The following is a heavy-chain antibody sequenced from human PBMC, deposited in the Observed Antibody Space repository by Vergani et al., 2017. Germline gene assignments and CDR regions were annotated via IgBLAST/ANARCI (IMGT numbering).Heavy chain of an antibody. CDR3: ARDNGGNTRAEDWYFDL. Sequence: VQLVESGGGLVKPGGSLRLSCAASGFTVSSNYMSWVRQAPGKGLEWVSVIYSGGSTYYADSVKGRFTISRDNAKNSLYLQMNSLRAEDTAVYYCARDNGGNTRAEDWYFDLWGRGTLVTVSS. V-gene: IGHV3-66*01. CDR2: IYSGGST. CDR1: GFTVSSNY. D-gene: IGHD4-23*01. J-gene: IGHJ2*01.